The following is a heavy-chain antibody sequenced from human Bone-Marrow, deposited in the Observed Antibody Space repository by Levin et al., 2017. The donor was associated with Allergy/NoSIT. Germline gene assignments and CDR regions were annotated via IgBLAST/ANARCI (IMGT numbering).Heavy chain of an antibody. CDR3: SRDKVEFYDSTGYRAGDASDR. J-gene: IGHJ3*02. Sequence: ETLSLTCAASGIALKTYSMNWVRQAPGKGLEWVASISSTSHFKYYADSVKGRFTISRDNAKNSLYLQMNSLRAEDTAVYYCSRDKVEFYDSTGYRAGDASDRWGQGTMVTVSS. CDR2: ISSTSHFK. CDR1: GIALKTYS. D-gene: IGHD3-22*01. V-gene: IGHV3-21*01.